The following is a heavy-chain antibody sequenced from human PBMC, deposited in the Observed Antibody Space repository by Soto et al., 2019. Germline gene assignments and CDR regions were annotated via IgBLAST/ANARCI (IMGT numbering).Heavy chain of an antibody. CDR3: AILPGPLYFWSGYYMGPQGSRGKYGMDV. CDR1: GYTLTRWG. D-gene: IGHD3-3*01. Sequence: PGESLKIYCQASGYTLTRWGTNYEKKAPGQGLEWMGWISAYNGNTNYAQKLQGRVTMTTDTSTSTAYMELRSLRSDDTAVYYCAILPGPLYFWSGYYMGPQGSRGKYGMDVWGQGTTVTVSS. V-gene: IGHV1-18*01. CDR2: ISAYNGNT. J-gene: IGHJ6*02.